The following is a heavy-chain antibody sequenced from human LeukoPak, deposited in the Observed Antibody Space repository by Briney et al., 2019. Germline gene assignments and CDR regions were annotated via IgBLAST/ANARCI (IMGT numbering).Heavy chain of an antibody. CDR2: ISYDGSNK. CDR3: AKDLVGATNY. CDR1: GFTFSSYA. D-gene: IGHD1-26*01. J-gene: IGHJ4*02. V-gene: IGHV3-30*04. Sequence: PGGSLRLSCAASGFTFSSYAMHWVRQAPGKGLEWVAVISYDGSNKYYADSVKGRFTISRDNSKNTLYLRMNSLRAEDTAIFYCAKDLVGATNYWGQGTLVAVSS.